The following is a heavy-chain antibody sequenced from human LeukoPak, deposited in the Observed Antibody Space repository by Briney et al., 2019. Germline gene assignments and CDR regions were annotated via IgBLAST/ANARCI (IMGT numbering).Heavy chain of an antibody. CDR2: IYYSGST. J-gene: IGHJ3*02. V-gene: IGHV4-59*01. CDR3: ARARNYYDSSDYYYEGDAFDI. D-gene: IGHD3-22*01. Sequence: PSETLSLTCTVSGGSISSYHWSWIRQPPGKGLECIGYIYYSGSTHYNPSLKSRVTISVDTSKNQFSLKLSSVTAADTAVYFCARARNYYDSSDYYYEGDAFDIWGQGTMVTVSS. CDR1: GGSISSYH.